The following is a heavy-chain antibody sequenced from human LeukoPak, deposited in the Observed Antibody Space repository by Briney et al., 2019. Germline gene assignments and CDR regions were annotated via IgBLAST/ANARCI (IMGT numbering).Heavy chain of an antibody. CDR3: ARDYGSGSSFVYYYYFGMDV. CDR2: IYYSGST. J-gene: IGHJ6*02. Sequence: SQTLSLTCIVSGGSISSGDYYWSWIRQPPGKGLEWIGYIYYSGSTYYNPSLKSRVTISVDTSKNQFSLKLSSVTAADTAVYYCARDYGSGSSFVYYYYFGMDVWGQGTTVTVSS. D-gene: IGHD3-10*01. CDR1: GGSISSGDYY. V-gene: IGHV4-30-4*01.